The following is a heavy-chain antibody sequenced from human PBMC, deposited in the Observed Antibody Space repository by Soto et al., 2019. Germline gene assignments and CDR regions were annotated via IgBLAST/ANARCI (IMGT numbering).Heavy chain of an antibody. CDR3: ARYGIAAAVYYYYYMDV. V-gene: IGHV3-33*01. D-gene: IGHD6-13*01. J-gene: IGHJ6*03. CDR1: GFTFSSYG. CDR2: IWYDGSNK. Sequence: QVQLVESGGGVVQPGRSLRLSCAASGFTFSSYGMHWVRQAPGKGLEWVAVIWYDGSNKYYADSVKGRFTISRDNSKNTLYLQMNSLRAEDSAVYYCARYGIAAAVYYYYYMDVWGKGTTVTVSS.